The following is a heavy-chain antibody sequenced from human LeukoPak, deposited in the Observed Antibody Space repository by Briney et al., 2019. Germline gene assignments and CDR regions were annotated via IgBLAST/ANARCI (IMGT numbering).Heavy chain of an antibody. V-gene: IGHV1-69*13. CDR2: IIPIFGTA. D-gene: IGHD4-23*01. CDR3: ARANSIYYYYMDV. CDR1: GYTFTSYY. Sequence: SVEVSCKASGYTFTSYYMHWVRQAPGQGLEWMGGIIPIFGTANYAQKFQGRVTITADESTSTAYMELSSLRSEDTAVYYCARANSIYYYYMDVWGKGTTVTISS. J-gene: IGHJ6*03.